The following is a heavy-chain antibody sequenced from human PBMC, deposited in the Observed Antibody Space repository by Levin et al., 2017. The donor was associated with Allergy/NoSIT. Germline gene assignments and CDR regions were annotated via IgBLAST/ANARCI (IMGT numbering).Heavy chain of an antibody. J-gene: IGHJ5*02. Sequence: TTSETLSLTCTVSGGSISTSSYFWGWIRQPPGKGLEWIGDIYYSGTTYYNPSLKSRVTMSLDKSRNQFSLKLSSVTAADTAASKCAVDLSAFTMARGTFDPWGQGILVAVSS. CDR1: GGSISTSSYF. CDR2: IYYSGTT. D-gene: IGHD3-10*01. CDR3: AVDLSAFTMARGTFDP. V-gene: IGHV4-39*07.